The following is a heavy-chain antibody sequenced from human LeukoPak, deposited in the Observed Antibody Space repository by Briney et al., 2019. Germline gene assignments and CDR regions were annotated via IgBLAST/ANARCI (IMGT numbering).Heavy chain of an antibody. V-gene: IGHV5-10-1*01. CDR3: ATSVGAEYFQH. CDR1: GYSFTSYW. J-gene: IGHJ1*01. Sequence: GESLKICCKGSGYSFTSYWISWVRQMPGKGLEWMGRIDPSDSYTNYSPSFQGHVTISADKSITTAYLQWRSLKASDTAMFYCATSVGAEYFQHWGQGTLVTVSS. CDR2: IDPSDSYT.